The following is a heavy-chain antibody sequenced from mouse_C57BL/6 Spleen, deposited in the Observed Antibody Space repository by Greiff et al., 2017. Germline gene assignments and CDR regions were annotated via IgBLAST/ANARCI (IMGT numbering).Heavy chain of an antibody. Sequence: QVQLKESGAELVKPGASVKLSCKASGYTFTEYTIHWVKQRSGQGLEWIGWFYPGSGSIKYNEKFKDKATLTADKSSSTVYMELSRLTSEDSAVYFCARHEGGYGSSYVNWYFDVWGTGTTVTGSS. V-gene: IGHV1-62-2*01. D-gene: IGHD1-1*01. CDR2: FYPGSGSI. CDR3: ARHEGGYGSSYVNWYFDV. CDR1: GYTFTEYT. J-gene: IGHJ1*03.